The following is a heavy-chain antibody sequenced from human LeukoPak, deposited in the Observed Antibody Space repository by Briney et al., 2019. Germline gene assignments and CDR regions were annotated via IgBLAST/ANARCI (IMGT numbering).Heavy chain of an antibody. D-gene: IGHD1-7*01. CDR1: GASFTGYY. J-gene: IGHJ4*02. CDR3: ARELELRY. V-gene: IGHV4-34*01. Sequence: SETLSLTCDVYGASFTGYYWSWIRKSPGKGLEWIGEMNQRGSMNYNPSLKSRVTISVDRSKNQFSLKLSSVTAADTAVYYCARELELRYWGQGTLVTVSS. CDR2: MNQRGSM.